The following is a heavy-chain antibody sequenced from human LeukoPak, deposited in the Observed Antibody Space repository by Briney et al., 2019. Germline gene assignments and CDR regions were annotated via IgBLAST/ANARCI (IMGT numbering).Heavy chain of an antibody. CDR3: ARAIGYSSGWYIQADY. V-gene: IGHV1-2*02. D-gene: IGHD6-19*01. Sequence: ASVKVSCKASGYTFTGYYIHWVRQAPGQGLEWMGWINPNSGGTDYAQKFQGRVTMTRDTSISTAYMELSRLRSDDTAVYYCARAIGYSSGWYIQADYWGQGTLVTVSS. J-gene: IGHJ4*02. CDR1: GYTFTGYY. CDR2: INPNSGGT.